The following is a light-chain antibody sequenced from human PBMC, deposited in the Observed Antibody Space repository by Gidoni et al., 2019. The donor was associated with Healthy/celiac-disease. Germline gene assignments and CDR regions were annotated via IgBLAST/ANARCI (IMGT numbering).Light chain of an antibody. V-gene: IGKV1-39*01. CDR1: QSISSY. Sequence: IQLPQSPSSLSASVGDRVTITCRASQSISSYLNWYQQKPGKAPKVLIFAASSLQSEVPSRFSGSGSGTDFTLTISSLQREDFAAYYCQQSYTTPWTFGQGTKVEIK. CDR3: QQSYTTPWT. CDR2: AAS. J-gene: IGKJ1*01.